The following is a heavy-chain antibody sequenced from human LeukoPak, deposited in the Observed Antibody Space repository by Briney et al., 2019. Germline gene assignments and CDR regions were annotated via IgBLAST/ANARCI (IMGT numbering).Heavy chain of an antibody. CDR3: ARGMGRRTYYYDSSGSNFDY. Sequence: ASVKVSCKASGYTFTSYYMHWVRQAPGQGLEWMGIISPSGGSTSYAQKFQGRVTMTRDMSTSTVYMELSSLRSEDTAVYYCARGMGRRTYYYDSSGSNFDYWGQGTLVTVSS. J-gene: IGHJ4*02. CDR2: ISPSGGST. V-gene: IGHV1-46*01. CDR1: GYTFTSYY. D-gene: IGHD3-22*01.